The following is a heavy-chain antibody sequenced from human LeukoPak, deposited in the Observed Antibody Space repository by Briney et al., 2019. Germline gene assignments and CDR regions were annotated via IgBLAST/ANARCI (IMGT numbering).Heavy chain of an antibody. Sequence: GGSLRLSCTASGFTFGDYAMSWIRQAPGKGLEWIGFIRSKAYGETADYAASVKGRFTISRDDSKAIAYLQMNSLKTEDTAVYHCTRDRGAYNLYDYWGQGTLVTVSS. CDR1: GFTFGDYA. V-gene: IGHV3-49*03. J-gene: IGHJ4*02. D-gene: IGHD1-1*01. CDR3: TRDRGAYNLYDY. CDR2: IRSKAYGETA.